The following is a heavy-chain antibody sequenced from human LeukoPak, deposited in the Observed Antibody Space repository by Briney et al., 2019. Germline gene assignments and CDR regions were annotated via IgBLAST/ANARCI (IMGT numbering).Heavy chain of an antibody. D-gene: IGHD6-19*01. V-gene: IGHV1-2*04. CDR2: INPNSDGT. Sequence: ASVKVSCKASGYTFTGYYMHWVRQAPAQGLEWMGWINPNSDGTNYAQKFQGWVTMTRDTSISTAYMELSRLRSDDTAVYYCARVSSSVAGRNVPFDYWGQGTLVTVSS. CDR3: ARVSSSVAGRNVPFDY. CDR1: GYTFTGYY. J-gene: IGHJ4*02.